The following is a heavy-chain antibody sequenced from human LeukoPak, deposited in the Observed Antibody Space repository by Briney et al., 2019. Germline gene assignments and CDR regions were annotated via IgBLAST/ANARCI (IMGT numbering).Heavy chain of an antibody. CDR2: IYRSGST. V-gene: IGHV4-4*02. CDR3: ARATAGTTLFEGIDY. CDR1: GGSISSSNW. J-gene: IGHJ4*02. D-gene: IGHD1-1*01. Sequence: SETLSLTCAVSGGSISSSNWWSWVRQPPGKGLEWIGEIYRSGSTNYNPSLQSRVTISVDTSKNQFSLKLSSVTAADTAVYYCARATAGTTLFEGIDYWGQGTLVTVSS.